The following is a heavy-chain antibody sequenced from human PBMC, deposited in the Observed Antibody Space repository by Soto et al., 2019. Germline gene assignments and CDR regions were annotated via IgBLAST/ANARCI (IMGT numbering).Heavy chain of an antibody. CDR1: GFNFSGSA. Sequence: EVQLVESGGGLVQPGGSLKLSCAGSGFNFSGSAVHWVRQASGKGLEWIGRIRSKTNNYATAYVASVKGRFTISRDDLKNTAYLQMTSLKTEDTAVYYCTRRGDGYSGDYWGLGTLVTVSS. CDR2: IRSKTNNYAT. V-gene: IGHV3-73*01. J-gene: IGHJ4*02. CDR3: TRRGDGYSGDY. D-gene: IGHD4-4*01.